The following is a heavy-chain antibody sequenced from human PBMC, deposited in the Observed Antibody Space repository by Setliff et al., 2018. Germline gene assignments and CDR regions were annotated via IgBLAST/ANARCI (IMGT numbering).Heavy chain of an antibody. CDR1: GGTFSSYA. CDR2: IIPIFGTA. D-gene: IGHD3-3*01. Sequence: GASVKVSCKASGGTFSSYAISWVRQAPGQGLEWMGRIIPIFGTANYAQKFQGRVTITADKSTSTAYMELGSLRSEDTAVYYCARDPPHDFWSGYYGRGGYYYYMDVWGKGTTVTVSS. J-gene: IGHJ6*03. V-gene: IGHV1-69*06. CDR3: ARDPPHDFWSGYYGRGGYYYYMDV.